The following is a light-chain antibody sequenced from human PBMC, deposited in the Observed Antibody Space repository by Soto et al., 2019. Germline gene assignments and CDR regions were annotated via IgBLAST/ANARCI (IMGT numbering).Light chain of an antibody. V-gene: IGKV3-20*01. CDR2: GAS. J-gene: IGKJ1*01. Sequence: EIVLTQSLGTLSLSPGERATLSCRASQSISSTYLAWYQQRPGQAPSLLIFGASNRATGIPDRFSGSGSGTDFTLTISRLEPEDFAVYYCQQYGSSPVTFGQGTKVEI. CDR3: QQYGSSPVT. CDR1: QSISSTY.